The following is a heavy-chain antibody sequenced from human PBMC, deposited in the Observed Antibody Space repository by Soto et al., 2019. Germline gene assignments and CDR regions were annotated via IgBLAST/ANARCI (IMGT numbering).Heavy chain of an antibody. D-gene: IGHD2-15*01. CDR1: GDCVSSVVFY. V-gene: IGHV4-30-4*01. Sequence: TLSLTSNGSGDCVSSVVFYWAWLRRPPGKGLEWIGYIYNGGSTYYRPSLESRMHMSLDANRNHYSLRLTSVTAADTAVYFCDRAPVGLDAISCFDYWGQGKLVTVSS. J-gene: IGHJ4*02. CDR3: DRAPVGLDAISCFDY. CDR2: IYNGGST.